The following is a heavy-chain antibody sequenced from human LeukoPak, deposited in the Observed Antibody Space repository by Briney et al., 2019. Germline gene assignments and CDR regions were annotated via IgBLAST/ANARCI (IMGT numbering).Heavy chain of an antibody. D-gene: IGHD1-26*01. CDR3: ARDHQRGGSYYHGY. V-gene: IGHV1-8*01. Sequence: ASVKVSCKASGYTFTNYDINWVRQATGQGLEWMGWMNPISHNQGFAQKFQGRVTLTRDTSISTVYMELSSLRSDDTAVYYCARDHQRGGSYYHGYWGQGTLVTVSS. CDR1: GYTFTNYD. CDR2: MNPISHNQ. J-gene: IGHJ4*02.